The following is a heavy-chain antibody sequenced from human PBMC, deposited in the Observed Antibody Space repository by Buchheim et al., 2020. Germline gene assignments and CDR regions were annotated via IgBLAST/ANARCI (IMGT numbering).Heavy chain of an antibody. Sequence: EVQLVESGGGLVQPGGSLRLSCAASGFIFSDHDMDWVRQAPGKGLEWVGRSKNKVNKDNSYTTEYAVSVKGRFVISRDDSTNSLYLQMNSLKIEDTAVYYCGNWISGRPRWGQGTL. D-gene: IGHD2-2*03. V-gene: IGHV3-72*01. J-gene: IGHJ4*02. CDR3: GNWISGRPR. CDR1: GFIFSDHD. CDR2: SKNKVNKDNSYTT.